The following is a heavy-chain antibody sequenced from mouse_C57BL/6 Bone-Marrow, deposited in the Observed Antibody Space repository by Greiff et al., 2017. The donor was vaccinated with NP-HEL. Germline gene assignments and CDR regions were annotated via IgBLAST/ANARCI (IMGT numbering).Heavy chain of an antibody. J-gene: IGHJ4*01. CDR2: INPGSGGT. CDR1: GYAFTNYL. CDR3: ASALRGAMDY. Sequence: QVQLQQSGAELVRPGTSVKVSCKASGYAFTNYLIEWVKQRPGQGLEWIGVINPGSGGTNYNEKFKGKATLTADKSSSTAYMQLSSLTSEDSAVYFCASALRGAMDYWGRGTSVTVSS. V-gene: IGHV1-54*01.